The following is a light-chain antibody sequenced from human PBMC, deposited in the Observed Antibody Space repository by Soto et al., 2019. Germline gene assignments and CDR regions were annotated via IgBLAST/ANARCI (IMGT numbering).Light chain of an antibody. CDR1: SSDIGGYNY. V-gene: IGLV2-14*03. CDR2: DVA. J-gene: IGLJ2*01. CDR3: SSYTSSNTLVV. Sequence: QCALTQPASVSGSPGQSITISCTGTSSDIGGYNYVSWYQQHPGKAPKLMIYDVANRPSGVSNRFSGSKSDNTASLTISGLQAEDEADYYCSSYTSSNTLVVLGGGTKLTVL.